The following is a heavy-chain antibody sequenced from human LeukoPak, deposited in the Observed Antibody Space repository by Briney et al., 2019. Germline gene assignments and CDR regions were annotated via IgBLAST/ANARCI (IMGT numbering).Heavy chain of an antibody. CDR2: IYYSGST. CDR1: GGSISTYY. V-gene: IGHV4-59*08. D-gene: IGHD3-22*01. Sequence: SETLSLTCSVSGGSISTYYWSWIRQPPGKGLEWIGYIYYSGSTSYNPSLKSRVTISVDTSKNQFSLELSSVTAADTAVYYCARHGIVDSSRRYYFDYWGQGTLVTVSS. CDR3: ARHGIVDSSRRYYFDY. J-gene: IGHJ4*02.